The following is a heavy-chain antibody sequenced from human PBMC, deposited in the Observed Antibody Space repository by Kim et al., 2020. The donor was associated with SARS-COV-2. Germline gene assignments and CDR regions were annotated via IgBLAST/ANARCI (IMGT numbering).Heavy chain of an antibody. V-gene: IGHV3-23*01. CDR2: ITGRGSNT. J-gene: IGHJ4*02. D-gene: IGHD2-15*01. CDR3: AKSLVVVASLFDQ. CDR1: GFTFSDFA. Sequence: GGSLRLSCAASGFTFSDFAMNWVRQTPGNGLEWVSTITGRGSNTYYADSVRGRFTISRDNSKNTLFLQMDSLRGDDTAVYYCAKSLVVVASLFDQWGQGTLVTVSS.